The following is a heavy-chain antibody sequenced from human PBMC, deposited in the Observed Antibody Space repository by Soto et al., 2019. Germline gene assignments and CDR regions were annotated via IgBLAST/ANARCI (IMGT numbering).Heavy chain of an antibody. CDR2: INPNSGGT. V-gene: IGHV1-2*02. Sequence: GASVKVSFKASGYTFTGYYMHWVRQAPGQGLEWMGWINPNSGGTNYAQKFQGRVTMTRDTSISTAYMELSRLRSDDTAVYYCARVIRITGTTNWFDPWGQGTLVTVSS. J-gene: IGHJ5*02. CDR3: ARVIRITGTTNWFDP. D-gene: IGHD1-7*01. CDR1: GYTFTGYY.